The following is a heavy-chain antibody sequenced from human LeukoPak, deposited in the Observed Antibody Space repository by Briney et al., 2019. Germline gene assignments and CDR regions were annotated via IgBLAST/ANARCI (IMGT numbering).Heavy chain of an antibody. Sequence: PGGSLRLSCAASGFTFSTYAMTWVRQAPGKGLEWVSLISGTGGSTYYADSVKGRFTISRDNSKNTLYLQMNSLRAEDTAVYYCASSRVRGVINPPAFDYWGQGTLVTVSS. D-gene: IGHD3-10*01. V-gene: IGHV3-23*01. CDR3: ASSRVRGVINPPAFDY. CDR1: GFTFSTYA. J-gene: IGHJ4*02. CDR2: ISGTGGST.